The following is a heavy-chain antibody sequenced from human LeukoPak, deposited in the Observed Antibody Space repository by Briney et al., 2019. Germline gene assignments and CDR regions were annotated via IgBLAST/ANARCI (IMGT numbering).Heavy chain of an antibody. V-gene: IGHV1-8*01. Sequence: ASVKVSCKASGYTFTNFDINWVRQAPGQGLEWMGWMNPVSGNAGSAQKFQGRVTLTRDTSMSTAYMELSRLRSDDTAVYYCARDGGSENYYYYGMDVWGQGTTVTVSS. CDR3: ARDGGSENYYYYGMDV. CDR2: MNPVSGNA. CDR1: GYTFTNFD. D-gene: IGHD3-16*01. J-gene: IGHJ6*02.